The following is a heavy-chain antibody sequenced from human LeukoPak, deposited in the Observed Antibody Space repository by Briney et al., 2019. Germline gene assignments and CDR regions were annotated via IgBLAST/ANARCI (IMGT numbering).Heavy chain of an antibody. Sequence: SETLSLTCTVSGGSISNYYWSWIRQPPGKGLEWIGYIYYSGTTNYNPSLKSRVTISVDTSKSQFSLKLTSVTAADTAVYYCASGYCGSTRCYAVDYWGQGTLVTVSS. D-gene: IGHD2-2*03. CDR3: ASGYCGSTRCYAVDY. V-gene: IGHV4-59*08. CDR2: IYYSGTT. CDR1: GGSISNYY. J-gene: IGHJ4*02.